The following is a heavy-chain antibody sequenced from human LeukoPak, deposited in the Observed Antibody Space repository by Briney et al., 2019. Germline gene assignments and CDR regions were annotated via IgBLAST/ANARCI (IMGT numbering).Heavy chain of an antibody. V-gene: IGHV1-3*01. CDR3: ATRTTPQLLWFGELFYN. CDR2: INAGNGNT. Sequence: ASVKVSCKASGYTFTSYAMHWVRQAPGQRLEWMGWINAGNGNTKYSQKFQGRVTITRDTSASTAYMELSSLRSEDTAVYYCATRTTPQLLWFGELFYNWGQGTLVTVSS. CDR1: GYTFTSYA. J-gene: IGHJ4*02. D-gene: IGHD3-10*01.